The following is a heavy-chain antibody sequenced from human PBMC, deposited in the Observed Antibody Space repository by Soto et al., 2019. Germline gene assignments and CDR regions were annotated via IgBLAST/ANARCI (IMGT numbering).Heavy chain of an antibody. D-gene: IGHD3-22*01. J-gene: IGHJ4*02. Sequence: SVKVSCKASGGTFSSYAISWVRQAPGQGLEWMGGIIPIFGTANYAQKFQGRVTITADESTSTAYMELSSLRSEDTAVYYCARLRTGSWYYYESSGYWYFDYWGQGTLVTVSS. CDR3: ARLRTGSWYYYESSGYWYFDY. V-gene: IGHV1-69*13. CDR1: GGTFSSYA. CDR2: IIPIFGTA.